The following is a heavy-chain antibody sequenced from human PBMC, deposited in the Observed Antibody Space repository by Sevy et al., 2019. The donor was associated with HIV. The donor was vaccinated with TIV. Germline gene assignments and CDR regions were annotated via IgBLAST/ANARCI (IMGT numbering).Heavy chain of an antibody. V-gene: IGHV3-48*02. CDR1: GFTFSSHS. CDR2: ISGTGNTI. CDR3: ARVPPYYESNVSDF. J-gene: IGHJ4*02. Sequence: GGSLRLSCAASGFTFSSHSMNWVRQTPGKGLEWISYISGTGNTIYYADSVKGRFTISRDNAKNSLYLQLKSLRDEDTAIYYCARVPPYYESNVSDFWGQGSLVTVSS. D-gene: IGHD3-22*01.